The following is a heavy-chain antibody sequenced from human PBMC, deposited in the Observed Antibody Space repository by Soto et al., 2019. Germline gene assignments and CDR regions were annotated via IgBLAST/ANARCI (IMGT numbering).Heavy chain of an antibody. CDR3: ARHGITMVRGVIGDYYFDY. J-gene: IGHJ4*02. D-gene: IGHD3-10*01. V-gene: IGHV4-39*01. CDR2: IYFSGST. CDR1: GGSISSSSYY. Sequence: SETLSLTCTVSGGSISSSSYYWGWIRQPPGKGLEWIGSIYFSGSTYYNPSLKGRVTISVDTSKNQFSLKLSSVTAADTAVYYCARHGITMVRGVIGDYYFDYWGQGTLVTVSS.